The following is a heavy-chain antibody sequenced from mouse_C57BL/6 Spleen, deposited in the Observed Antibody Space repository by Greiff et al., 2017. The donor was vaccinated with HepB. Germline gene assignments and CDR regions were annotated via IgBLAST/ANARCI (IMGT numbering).Heavy chain of an antibody. Sequence: QVQLQQSGPGLVAPSQSLSITCTVSGFSLTSYAISWVRQPPGKGLEWLGVIWTGGGTNYNSALKSRLSISKDNSKSQVFLKMNSLQTDDTARYYCARFLHYYGSSYDYFDYWGQGTTLTVSS. CDR3: ARFLHYYGSSYDYFDY. CDR1: GFSLTSYA. D-gene: IGHD1-1*01. V-gene: IGHV2-9-1*01. CDR2: IWTGGGT. J-gene: IGHJ2*01.